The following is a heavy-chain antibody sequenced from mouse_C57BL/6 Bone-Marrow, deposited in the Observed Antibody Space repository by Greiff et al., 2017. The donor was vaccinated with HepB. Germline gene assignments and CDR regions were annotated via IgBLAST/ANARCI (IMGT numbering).Heavy chain of an antibody. Sequence: EVQLVESGGGLVQPKGSLKLSCAASGFSFNTYAMNWVRQAPGKGLEWVARIRSKSNNYATYYADSVKDRFTISRDDSESMLYLQMNNLKTEDTAMYYCVRITTNYAMDYWGQGTSVTVSS. D-gene: IGHD1-1*01. CDR3: VRITTNYAMDY. V-gene: IGHV10-1*01. CDR1: GFSFNTYA. J-gene: IGHJ4*01. CDR2: IRSKSNNYAT.